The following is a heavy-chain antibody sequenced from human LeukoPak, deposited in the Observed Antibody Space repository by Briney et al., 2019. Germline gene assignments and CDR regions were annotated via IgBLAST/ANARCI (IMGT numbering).Heavy chain of an antibody. CDR2: ISYDETNK. J-gene: IGHJ6*02. CDR1: GFTFSNYV. Sequence: GGSLRLSCAASGFTFSNYVMHWVRQAPGKGLEWVAVISYDETNKYYADSVKGRFTISRDNSKNTLYLQMHSLRAEDTALYYCARDRELRYCSSTTCYNYFAMDVWGQGTTVTVSS. V-gene: IGHV3-30*04. CDR3: ARDRELRYCSSTTCYNYFAMDV. D-gene: IGHD2-2*02.